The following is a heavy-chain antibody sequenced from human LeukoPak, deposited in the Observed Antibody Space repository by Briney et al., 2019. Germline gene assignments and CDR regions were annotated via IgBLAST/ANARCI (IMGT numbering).Heavy chain of an antibody. Sequence: SETLSLTCAVYGGSFSGYYWSWIRQPPGKGLEWTGEINHSGSTNYNPSLKSRVAISVDTSKNQFSLKLSSVTAADTAVYYCARTNYYGSGSYYRYWGQGTLVTVSS. CDR1: GGSFSGYY. V-gene: IGHV4-34*01. D-gene: IGHD3-10*01. J-gene: IGHJ4*02. CDR2: INHSGST. CDR3: ARTNYYGSGSYYRY.